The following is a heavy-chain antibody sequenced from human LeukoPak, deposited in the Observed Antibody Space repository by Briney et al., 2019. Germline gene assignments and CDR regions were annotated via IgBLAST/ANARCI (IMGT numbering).Heavy chain of an antibody. CDR2: IIPVFGTA. CDR3: ARTQQLVLRSPLDP. J-gene: IGHJ5*02. Sequence: VASVKVSCKASGGTFSSYAISWVRQAPGQGLEWMGGIIPVFGTANYAQKFQGRVTITADKSTSTAYMELSSLRSEDTAVYYCARTQQLVLRSPLDPWGQGTLVTVSS. D-gene: IGHD6-13*01. CDR1: GGTFSSYA. V-gene: IGHV1-69*06.